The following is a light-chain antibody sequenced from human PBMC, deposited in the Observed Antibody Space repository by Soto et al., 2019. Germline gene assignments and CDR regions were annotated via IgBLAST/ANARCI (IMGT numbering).Light chain of an antibody. CDR3: GTWDNSLSANDV. V-gene: IGLV1-51*01. CDR1: SSNIGNNY. CDR2: DNN. J-gene: IGLJ1*01. Sequence: QSVLTQPPSVSAAPGQKVTITCSGSSSNIGNNYVSWYQQLPGTAPKLLIYDNNKRPSGIPDRVSGSKSGTSATLGITGLQTGDEADYYCGTWDNSLSANDVFGTGTKVTVL.